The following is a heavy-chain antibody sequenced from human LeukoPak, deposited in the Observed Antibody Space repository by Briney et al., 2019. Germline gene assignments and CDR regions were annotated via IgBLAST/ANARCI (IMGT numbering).Heavy chain of an antibody. Sequence: SETLSLTCTVSGGSISSSSYYWGWIRQPPGKGLEWIGSIYYSGSTYYNPSLKSRVTISLDTSRNQFSLKLSSVTAADTAVYYCARMEANRYYFDYWGQGTLVTVSS. CDR2: IYYSGST. CDR3: ARMEANRYYFDY. CDR1: GGSISSSSYY. J-gene: IGHJ4*02. D-gene: IGHD1-14*01. V-gene: IGHV4-39*07.